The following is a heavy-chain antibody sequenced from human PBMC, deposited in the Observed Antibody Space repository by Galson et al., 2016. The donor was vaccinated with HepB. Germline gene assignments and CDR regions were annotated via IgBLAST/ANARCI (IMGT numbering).Heavy chain of an antibody. CDR2: VYSDGST. CDR3: AKNKATARVWGHYYYYMDV. V-gene: IGHV3-53*01. CDR1: GFTVSSNY. J-gene: IGHJ6*03. Sequence: SLRLSCAAPGFTVSSNYLSWVRQAPGKGLEWVSIVYSDGSTYYSDSVRGRFTISRDNSNNIVYLQMNSLRAEDTAVYFCAKNKATARVWGHYYYYMDVWGKGTTVTVSS. D-gene: IGHD3-16*01.